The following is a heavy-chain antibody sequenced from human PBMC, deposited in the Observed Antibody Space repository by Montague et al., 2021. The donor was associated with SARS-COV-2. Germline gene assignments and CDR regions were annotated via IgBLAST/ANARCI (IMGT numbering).Heavy chain of an antibody. V-gene: IGHV4-59*01. CDR2: IYYSGST. CDR3: ARENDVLTGLYY. D-gene: IGHD3-9*01. Sequence: SETLSLTCTVSGGSISYYPWCWIRQPPGQGLELVGYIYYSGSTNXNPSLTIRVTISVDTSKNQFSLKLSPVTAADTDVYDCARENDVLTGLYYWGQGTLVTVSS. J-gene: IGHJ4*02. CDR1: GGSISYYP.